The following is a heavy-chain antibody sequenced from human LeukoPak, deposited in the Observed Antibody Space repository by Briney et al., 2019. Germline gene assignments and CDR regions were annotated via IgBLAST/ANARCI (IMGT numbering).Heavy chain of an antibody. CDR1: GHSISDFS. CDR3: ARVFRGAVASNWFDP. Sequence: SETLSLPCTVSGHSISDFSWTWIRQTPGKGPEWIGFISSSGTSHYSPSLESRVTFSLDTSKSQFSLSLKSVTAADTAVYYCARVFRGAVASNWFDPWGQGILVTVSS. CDR2: ISSSGTS. J-gene: IGHJ5*02. D-gene: IGHD6-19*01. V-gene: IGHV4-59*01.